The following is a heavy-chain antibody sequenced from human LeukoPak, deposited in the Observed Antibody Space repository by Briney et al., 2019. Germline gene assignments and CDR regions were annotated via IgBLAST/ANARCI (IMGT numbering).Heavy chain of an antibody. V-gene: IGHV3-48*04. CDR3: ARDPYDSSGYRFDC. CDR1: GFTFSTYW. D-gene: IGHD3-22*01. J-gene: IGHJ4*02. CDR2: ISSSGSII. Sequence: PGGSLRLSCAASGFTFSTYWMHWVRQAPGKGLEWVSYISSSGSIIFHADSVRGRFTISRDNAKNSLYLRMNSLRAEDTGVYYCARDPYDSSGYRFDCWGQGTLVTVSS.